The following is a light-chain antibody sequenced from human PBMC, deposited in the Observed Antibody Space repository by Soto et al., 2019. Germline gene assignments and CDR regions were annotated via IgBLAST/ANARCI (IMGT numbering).Light chain of an antibody. CDR1: QSVRTS. Sequence: EIVLTQSPGTLSLSPGERATLSCRASQSVRTSLAWYQQKPGQAPRLLIYGGSSRATGIPDRFSGSGSGTDFTLTISRLQPEDFAVYYCQKYASSPPLTFGGGTKVEIK. CDR3: QKYASSPPLT. V-gene: IGKV3-20*01. J-gene: IGKJ4*01. CDR2: GGS.